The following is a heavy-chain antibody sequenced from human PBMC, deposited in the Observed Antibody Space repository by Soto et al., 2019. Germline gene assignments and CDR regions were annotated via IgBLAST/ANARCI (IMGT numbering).Heavy chain of an antibody. CDR3: ARRMANRDYFDY. J-gene: IGHJ4*02. CDR1: GGSFSGYY. V-gene: IGHV4-34*01. Sequence: SETLSLTCAVYGGSFSGYYWSWIRQPPGKGLEWIGEINYSGSTNYNPSLKSRVTISVDTSKNRFSLKLSSVTAADTAVYNCARRMANRDYFDYWGQGTLVTVSS. D-gene: IGHD2-8*01. CDR2: INYSGST.